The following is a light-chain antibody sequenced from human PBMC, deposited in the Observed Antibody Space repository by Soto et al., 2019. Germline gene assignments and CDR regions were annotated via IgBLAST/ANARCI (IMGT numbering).Light chain of an antibody. CDR1: QSISIH. CDR3: QQRSNWPRT. Sequence: IVLPQSPATLSLSPGKRATLSCRASQSISIHLIWYQQKPGKVPRLLIYDVSNRDTGIPARFSGSGSGTDFTLTISSLEPEDFAVYYCQQRSNWPRTFGQGTKVDIK. V-gene: IGKV3-11*01. CDR2: DVS. J-gene: IGKJ1*01.